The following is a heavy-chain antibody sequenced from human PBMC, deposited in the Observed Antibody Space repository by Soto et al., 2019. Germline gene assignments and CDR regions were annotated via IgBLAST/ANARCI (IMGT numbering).Heavy chain of an antibody. CDR2: INPNSGGT. D-gene: IGHD3-10*01. J-gene: IGHJ4*02. CDR3: ARGPYITMVRGALPDY. CDR1: GYTFTGYY. Sequence: GASVKVSCKASGYTFTGYYMHWVRQAPGQGLEWMGWINPNSGGTNYAQKFQGWVTMTRDTSISTAYMELSRLRSDDTAVYYCARGPYITMVRGALPDYWGQGTLVTVSS. V-gene: IGHV1-2*04.